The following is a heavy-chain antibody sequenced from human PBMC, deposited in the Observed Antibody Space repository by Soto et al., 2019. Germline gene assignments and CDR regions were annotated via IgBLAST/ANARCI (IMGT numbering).Heavy chain of an antibody. J-gene: IGHJ3*02. Sequence: QVQLVQSGAEVKKPGASVKVSCKASGYTFTSYDINWVRQATGQGLEWMGWMNPNSGNTGYAQKFQGRVTMTRNTYISTAYMELSSLRSEDTAVYYCATGINDYDAGDDAFDIWGQGTMVTVSS. CDR1: GYTFTSYD. V-gene: IGHV1-8*01. D-gene: IGHD3-22*01. CDR2: MNPNSGNT. CDR3: ATGINDYDAGDDAFDI.